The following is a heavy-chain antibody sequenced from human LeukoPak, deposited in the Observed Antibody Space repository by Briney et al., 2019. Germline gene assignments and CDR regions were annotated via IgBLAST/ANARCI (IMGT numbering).Heavy chain of an antibody. J-gene: IGHJ6*02. V-gene: IGHV4-31*03. CDR1: GGSISSGGYY. CDR3: ARVSVVYGMDV. CDR2: IYYSGST. Sequence: SETLSLTCTVSGGSISSGGYYWSWIRQHPGKGLEWIGYIYYSGSTYYNPSLKSRVTISVDTSKNQFSLKLSSVTPADTAVYYCARVSVVYGMDVWGRGTTVTVSS.